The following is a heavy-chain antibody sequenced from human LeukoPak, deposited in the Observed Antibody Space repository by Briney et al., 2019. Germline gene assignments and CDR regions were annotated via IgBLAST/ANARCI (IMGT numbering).Heavy chain of an antibody. CDR3: ARLFYSSGWSSFDY. CDR1: GGSVSSDAYY. CDR2: IYYSGST. D-gene: IGHD6-19*01. J-gene: IGHJ4*02. V-gene: IGHV4-61*08. Sequence: SETLSHTCTVSGGSVSSDAYYWTWIRQPPGKGLEWIGYIYYSGSTNYNPSLKSRVTISLDTSKNQFSLKVRSVTAADTAVYYCARLFYSSGWSSFDYWGQGTLVTVSS.